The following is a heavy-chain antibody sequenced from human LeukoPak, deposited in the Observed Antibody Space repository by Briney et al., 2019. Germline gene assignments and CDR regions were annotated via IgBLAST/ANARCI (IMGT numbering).Heavy chain of an antibody. CDR1: GFTFSNYA. D-gene: IGHD2-8*02. J-gene: IGHJ6*03. Sequence: GGSLRLSCAASGFTFSNYAMSWVRQAPGKGLEWVSAISGSGRSTYYADSVKGRFTISRDNSKNTLYLQMNSLRAEDTVVYYCAKRAGGVYYYYYMDVWGKGTTVTVSS. CDR2: ISGSGRST. CDR3: AKRAGGVYYYYYMDV. V-gene: IGHV3-23*01.